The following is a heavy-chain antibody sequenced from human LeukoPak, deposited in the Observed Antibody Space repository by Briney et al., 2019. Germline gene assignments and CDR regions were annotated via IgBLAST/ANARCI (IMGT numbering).Heavy chain of an antibody. CDR2: ISSGGSTI. J-gene: IGHJ3*02. CDR1: GFTFSDYY. CDR3: AKDPNGDYIGAFDM. D-gene: IGHD4-17*01. Sequence: GGSLRLSCAASGFTFSDYYMSWIRQAPGKGLEWISYISSGGSTIYYADSVRGQFTISRDNAKNTLYLQMNSLRAEDTAVYYCAKDPNGDYIGAFDMWGQGTMVTVSS. V-gene: IGHV3-11*01.